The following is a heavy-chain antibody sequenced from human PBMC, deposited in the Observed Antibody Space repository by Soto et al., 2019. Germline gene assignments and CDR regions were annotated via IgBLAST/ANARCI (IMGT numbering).Heavy chain of an antibody. D-gene: IGHD3-22*01. V-gene: IGHV3-74*01. CDR2: INSDGSST. Sequence: GGSLRLSCAASGFTFSSYWMHWVRQAPGKGLVWVSRINSDGSSTSYADSVKGRFTISRDNAKNTLYLQMNSLRAEDTAVYYCAGGYPFDAFHIWGQGTMVTVSS. CDR3: AGGYPFDAFHI. CDR1: GFTFSSYW. J-gene: IGHJ3*02.